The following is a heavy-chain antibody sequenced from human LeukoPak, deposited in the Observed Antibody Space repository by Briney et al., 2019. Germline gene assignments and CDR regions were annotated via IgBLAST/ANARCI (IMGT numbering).Heavy chain of an antibody. CDR3: ARKDCGGDCLDY. V-gene: IGHV1-46*01. CDR1: GYTFTSYY. D-gene: IGHD2-21*02. Sequence: ASVKVSCKPSGYTFTSYYMHWVRQAPGQGLEWMGIINPSGGSTSYAQKFQGRVTMTRDTSTSTVYMELSSLRSEDTAVYYCARKDCGGDCLDYWGQGTLVTVSS. J-gene: IGHJ4*02. CDR2: INPSGGST.